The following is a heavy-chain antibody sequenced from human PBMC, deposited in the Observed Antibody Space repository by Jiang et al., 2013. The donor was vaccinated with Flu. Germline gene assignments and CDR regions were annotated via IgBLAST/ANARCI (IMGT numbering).Heavy chain of an antibody. CDR3: ARDERRDGYNYVLDYYYYGMDV. V-gene: IGHV7-4-1*02. CDR2: INTNTGNP. CDR1: GYTFTSYA. Sequence: QSGSELKKPGASVKVSCKASGYTFTSYAMNWVRQAPGQGLEWMGWINTNTGNPTYAQGFTGRFVFSLDTSVSTAYLQISSLKAEDTSVYYCARDERRDGYNYVLDYYYYGMDVWGQGTTVTVSS. D-gene: IGHD5-24*01. J-gene: IGHJ6*02.